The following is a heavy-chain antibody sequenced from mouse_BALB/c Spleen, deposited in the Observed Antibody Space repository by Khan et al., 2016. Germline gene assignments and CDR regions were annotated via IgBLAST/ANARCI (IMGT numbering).Heavy chain of an antibody. J-gene: IGHJ4*01. D-gene: IGHD1-1*01. CDR1: GDSITSGY. CDR2: ISYCGSP. CDR3: ARYYGSSYYAMDY. V-gene: IGHV3-8*02. Sequence: EVQLQESGPSLVQPSQTLSLTCSVTGDSITSGYWNWIRKFPGNNLEYMGYISYCGSPYYNPSLKSRISITRDTSKNQYYLQLNTVTTEETATYYSARYYGSSYYAMDYWGRGTSVTVSS.